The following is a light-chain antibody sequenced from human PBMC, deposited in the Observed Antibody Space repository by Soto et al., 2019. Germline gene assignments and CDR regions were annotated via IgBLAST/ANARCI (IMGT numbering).Light chain of an antibody. CDR1: QSVSRF. V-gene: IGKV3-11*01. Sequence: DIVLTQSPATLSLSPGERATLSCRASQSVSRFLVWYQQKPGQTPRLLIYDASNRATGIPARFSGSGSGTEFTLTISSLQSEDFAIYYCQHYNNWPPITFGQGTRLEIK. J-gene: IGKJ5*01. CDR2: DAS. CDR3: QHYNNWPPIT.